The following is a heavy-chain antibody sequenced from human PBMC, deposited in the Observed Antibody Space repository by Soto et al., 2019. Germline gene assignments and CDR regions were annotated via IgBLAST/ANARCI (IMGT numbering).Heavy chain of an antibody. D-gene: IGHD3-3*01. CDR2: IDSGGST. CDR3: AKDDRRTIFGVVIAGDGNAFDI. Sequence: PGGSLRLSCAASGFSVSSSYMNWVRQAPGKGLEWVSVIDSGGSTDHADSVKGRFTISTDNAKNSLYLQMNSLRAEDTALYYCAKDDRRTIFGVVIAGDGNAFDIWGQGTMVTVSS. J-gene: IGHJ3*02. CDR1: GFSVSSSY. V-gene: IGHV3-53*05.